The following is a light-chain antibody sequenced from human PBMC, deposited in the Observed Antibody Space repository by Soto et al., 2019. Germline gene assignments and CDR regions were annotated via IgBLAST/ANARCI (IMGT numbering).Light chain of an antibody. V-gene: IGLV2-14*01. Sequence: LTQPASVSGSPGQSITISCTGTSNDVGGYNYVSWYQQHPGKAPKLMIYEVSNRPSGVSNRFSGSKSGNTASLTISGLQAEDEADYYCSSYTSSSTYVFGTGTKVTVL. CDR2: EVS. CDR1: SNDVGGYNY. CDR3: SSYTSSSTYV. J-gene: IGLJ1*01.